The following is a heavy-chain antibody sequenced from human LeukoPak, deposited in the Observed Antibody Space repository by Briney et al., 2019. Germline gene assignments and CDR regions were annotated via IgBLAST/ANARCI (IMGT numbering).Heavy chain of an antibody. D-gene: IGHD6-13*01. CDR1: GYTFTGYY. J-gene: IGHJ5*02. CDR3: ARRAPPGAAAGTWWFDP. V-gene: IGHV1-2*02. CDR2: INPNSGGT. Sequence: ASVKVSCKASGYTFTGYYMHWVRQAPGQGLEWMGWINPNSGGTNYAQKSQGRVTMTRNTSISTAYMELSRLRSDDTAVYYCARRAPPGAAAGTWWFDPWGQGTLVTVSS.